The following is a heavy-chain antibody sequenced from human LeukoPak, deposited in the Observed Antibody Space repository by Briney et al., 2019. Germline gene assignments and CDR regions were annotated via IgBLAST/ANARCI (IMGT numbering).Heavy chain of an antibody. V-gene: IGHV4-34*01. D-gene: IGHD6-13*01. Sequence: SESLSLTCAVYGGSFSGYYWSWIRQPPGKGLEWIGEINHSGSTNYNPSLKSRVTISVDTSKNQFSLKLSSVTAADTAVYYCARGRYSSSWYRGVYYFDFWGQGTLVTVSS. CDR3: ARGRYSSSWYRGVYYFDF. CDR2: INHSGST. CDR1: GGSFSGYY. J-gene: IGHJ4*02.